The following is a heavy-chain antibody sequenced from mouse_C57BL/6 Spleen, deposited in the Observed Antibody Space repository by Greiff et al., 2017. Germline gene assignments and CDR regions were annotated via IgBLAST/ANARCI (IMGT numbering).Heavy chain of an antibody. CDR2: INPNNGGT. D-gene: IGHD2-13*01. V-gene: IGHV1-26*01. CDR1: GYTFTDYY. CDR3: AREVDGDAFAY. J-gene: IGHJ3*01. Sequence: EVQLQQSGPELVKPGASVKISCKASGYTFTDYYMNWVKQSHGKSLEWIGDINPNNGGTSYNQKFKGKATLTVDKSSSTAYMELRSLTSEDSAVYDCAREVDGDAFAYWGQGTLVTVSA.